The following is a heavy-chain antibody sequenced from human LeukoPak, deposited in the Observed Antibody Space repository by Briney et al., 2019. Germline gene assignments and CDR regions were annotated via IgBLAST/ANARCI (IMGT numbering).Heavy chain of an antibody. J-gene: IGHJ6*02. D-gene: IGHD4-17*01. Sequence: TGGSLRLSCAASGFTFSSYAMSWVRQAPGKGLEWVSAISGSGGSTYYADSVKGRFTISRDNSKNTLYLQMNSLRAEDTAVYYCARDHQPVTTSYYYYYGMDVWGQGTTVTVSS. CDR1: GFTFSSYA. V-gene: IGHV3-23*01. CDR3: ARDHQPVTTSYYYYYGMDV. CDR2: ISGSGGST.